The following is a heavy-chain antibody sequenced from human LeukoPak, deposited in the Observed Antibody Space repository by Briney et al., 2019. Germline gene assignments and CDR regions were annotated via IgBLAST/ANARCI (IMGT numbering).Heavy chain of an antibody. J-gene: IGHJ4*02. D-gene: IGHD1-7*01. Sequence: PSETLSLTCTVSGGSISSGGYYWSWIRQPPGKSLEWIGYIYHSGSTYYNPSLKSRVTISVDRSKNQFSLKLSSVTAADTVVYYCARDLNWNYPGYFDYWGQGTLVTVSS. CDR3: ARDLNWNYPGYFDY. CDR2: IYHSGST. CDR1: GGSISSGGYY. V-gene: IGHV4-30-2*01.